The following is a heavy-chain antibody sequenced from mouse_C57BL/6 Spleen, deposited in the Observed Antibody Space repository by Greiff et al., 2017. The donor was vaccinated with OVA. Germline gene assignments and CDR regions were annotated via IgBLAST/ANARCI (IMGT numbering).Heavy chain of an antibody. CDR1: GYTFTDYY. D-gene: IGHD2-5*01. CDR2: INPNNGGT. Sequence: EVQLQQSGPELVKPGASVKISCKASGYTFTDYYMNWVKQSHGKSLEWIGDINPNNGGTCYNQKFKGKATLTVDKSASTAYMELRSLTSEDSAVYYCARDSNYPLDFDVWGTGTTVTVSS. CDR3: ARDSNYPLDFDV. J-gene: IGHJ1*03. V-gene: IGHV1-26*01.